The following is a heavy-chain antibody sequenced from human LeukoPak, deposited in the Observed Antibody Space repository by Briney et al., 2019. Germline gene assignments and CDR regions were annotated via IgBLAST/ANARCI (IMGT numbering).Heavy chain of an antibody. CDR1: GGTFSSYA. CDR3: AGYGGNKGIDP. CDR2: INPSGGST. D-gene: IGHD4-23*01. V-gene: IGHV1-46*01. J-gene: IGHJ5*02. Sequence: ASVKVSCKASGGTFSSYAISWVRQAPGQGLEWMGIINPSGGSTSYAQKFQGRVTMTRDTSTSTVYMELSSLRSEDTAVYYCAGYGGNKGIDPWGQGTLVTVSS.